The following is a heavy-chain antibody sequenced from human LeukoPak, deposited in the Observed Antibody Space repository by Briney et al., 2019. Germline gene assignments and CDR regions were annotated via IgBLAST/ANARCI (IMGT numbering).Heavy chain of an antibody. CDR1: GFTVSSNY. J-gene: IGHJ4*02. CDR3: AREYSSHQNFDY. D-gene: IGHD6-13*01. Sequence: GGSLRLSCAASGFTVSSNYMNWVRQAPGKGLEWVSSITSSGRYMYYADSVRGRFTISRDNAKNSLYLQLNSLRAEDTAAYYCAREYSSHQNFDYWGQGTLVTVSS. V-gene: IGHV3-21*01. CDR2: ITSSGRYM.